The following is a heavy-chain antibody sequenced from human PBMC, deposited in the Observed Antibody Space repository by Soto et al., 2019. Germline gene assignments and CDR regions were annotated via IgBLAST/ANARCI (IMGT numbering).Heavy chain of an antibody. D-gene: IGHD4-17*01. CDR3: ARNDHGGNPFFAN. CDR1: GGSLSNYY. CDR2: IYYSGRT. J-gene: IGHJ4*02. V-gene: IGHV4-59*01. Sequence: QVQLLESGPGLVKPSETLSLTCTVSGGSLSNYYWSWIRQPPGKGLEWIGYIYYSGRTNYNPSLKSRLTMSVDTSKNQVSLKLNSVTAADTAVYYCARNDHGGNPFFANWGQGTLVTVSS.